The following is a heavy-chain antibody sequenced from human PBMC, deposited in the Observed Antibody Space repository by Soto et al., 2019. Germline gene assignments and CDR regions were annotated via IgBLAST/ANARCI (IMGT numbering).Heavy chain of an antibody. CDR2: IIPIFGTA. J-gene: IGHJ6*02. CDR3: ARSSLYYDSSGYNGMEV. D-gene: IGHD3-22*01. CDR1: GGTFSSYA. Sequence: SVKVSCKASGGTFSSYAISWVRQAPGQGLEWMGGIIPIFGTANYAQKFQGRVTITADESTSTAYMELSSLRSEDTAVYYCARSSLYYDSSGYNGMEVWGQGTTVTVSS. V-gene: IGHV1-69*13.